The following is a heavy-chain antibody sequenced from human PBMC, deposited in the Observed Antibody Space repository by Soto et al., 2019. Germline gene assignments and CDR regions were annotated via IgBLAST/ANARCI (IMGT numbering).Heavy chain of an antibody. CDR3: ARGGETYYDFWSGSYQY. Sequence: SETLSLTCTVSGGSISSGGYYWSWIRQHPGKGLEWIGYIYYSGSTYYNPSLKSRVTISVDTSKNQFSLKLSSVTAADTAVYYCARGGETYYDFWSGSYQYWGQGTLVTVSS. D-gene: IGHD3-3*01. V-gene: IGHV4-31*03. CDR2: IYYSGST. CDR1: GGSISSGGYY. J-gene: IGHJ4*02.